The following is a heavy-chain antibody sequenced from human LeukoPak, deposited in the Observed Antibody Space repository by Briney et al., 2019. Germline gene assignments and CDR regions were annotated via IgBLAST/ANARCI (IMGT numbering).Heavy chain of an antibody. J-gene: IGHJ6*02. V-gene: IGHV5-10-1*01. CDR3: ARQRFDYGYGMDV. CDR2: IDPSDSYI. CDR1: GXSFTSYW. Sequence: GESLKISFKGSGXSFTSYWISWVRQMPGKGLEWMGRIDPSDSYINYSPSFQGHVTISADKSISTAYLQWSSLKASGTAMYYCARQRFDYGYGMDVWGQGTTVTVSS. D-gene: IGHD3-16*01.